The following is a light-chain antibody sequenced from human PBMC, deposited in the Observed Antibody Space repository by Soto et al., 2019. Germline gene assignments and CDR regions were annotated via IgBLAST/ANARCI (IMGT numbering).Light chain of an antibody. V-gene: IGLV1-47*02. Sequence: QSVLTQPPSASGTPGQRVTISCSGRFSNIGSNYVYWYQQLPGTAPKLLIFTNDQRTSGVPGRFSGSKSGTSASLAISGLRSEDEADYYCAVWDDSLRGWVFGGVTKVTVL. CDR3: AVWDDSLRGWV. CDR2: TND. J-gene: IGLJ3*02. CDR1: FSNIGSNY.